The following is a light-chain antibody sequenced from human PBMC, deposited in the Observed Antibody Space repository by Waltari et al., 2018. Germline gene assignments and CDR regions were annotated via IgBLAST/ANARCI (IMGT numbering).Light chain of an antibody. Sequence: ERVMTQSPATLSVSPGERAPLSCRASQSVSSNLAWYQQKPGQAPRLLIHGASTRATGVPTRFSGSGSGTGFTLTIDSLQSEDFAVYYCQHYNNWPPSWTFGQGTKVEIK. CDR3: QHYNNWPPSWT. CDR2: GAS. CDR1: QSVSSN. V-gene: IGKV3-15*01. J-gene: IGKJ1*01.